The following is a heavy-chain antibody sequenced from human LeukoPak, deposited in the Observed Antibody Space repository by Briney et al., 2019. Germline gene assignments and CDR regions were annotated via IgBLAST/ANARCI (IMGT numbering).Heavy chain of an antibody. CDR2: IYHSGST. CDR3: AVGYCSSTSCYREYFQH. V-gene: IGHV4-38-2*01. CDR1: GYSISSGYY. J-gene: IGHJ1*01. Sequence: SETLSLTCAVSGYSISSGYYWGWIRHPPGKGLEWIGTIYHSGSTYYNPSLKSRVTISVDTSKNQFSLKLRSVTAADTAVYYCAVGYCSSTSCYREYFQHWGQGTLVTVSS. D-gene: IGHD2-2*02.